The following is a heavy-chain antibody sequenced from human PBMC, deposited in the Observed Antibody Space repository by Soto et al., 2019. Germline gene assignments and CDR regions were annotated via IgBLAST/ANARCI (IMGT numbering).Heavy chain of an antibody. CDR2: IVVGSGNT. J-gene: IGHJ6*04. D-gene: IGHD2-15*01. CDR1: GFTFTSSA. V-gene: IGHV1-58*01. Sequence: SVKVSCKASGFTFTSSAVQWVRQARGQRLEWIGWIVVGSGNTNYAQKFQERVTITRDMSTITASMELSSLRSEDTAVYYCAAVVAAEGYCRVGSCYYGNYYGMDVWGGGNTVAVSS. CDR3: AAVVAAEGYCRVGSCYYGNYYGMDV.